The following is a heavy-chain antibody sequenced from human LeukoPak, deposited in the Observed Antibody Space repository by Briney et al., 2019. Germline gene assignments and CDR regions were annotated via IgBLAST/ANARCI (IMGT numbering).Heavy chain of an antibody. V-gene: IGHV4-39*01. CDR3: ASRPVVAAVNWFDP. Sequence: SETLSLTCTVSGGSISSSSYYWGSIRQPPGKGLEWIGSIYYSGSTYYNPSLKSRVTISVDTSKNQFSLKLSSVTAADTAVYYCASRPVVAAVNWFDPWGQGTLVTVSS. CDR2: IYYSGST. D-gene: IGHD2-15*01. CDR1: GGSISSSSYY. J-gene: IGHJ5*02.